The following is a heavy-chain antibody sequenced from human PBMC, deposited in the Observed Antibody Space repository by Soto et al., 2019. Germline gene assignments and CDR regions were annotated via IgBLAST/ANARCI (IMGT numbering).Heavy chain of an antibody. V-gene: IGHV4-38-2*02. Sequence: SETLSLTCPVSGYSISSGYYWGWIRQPPGKGLEWIGSIYHSGSTYYNPSLKSRVTISVDTSKNQFSLKLSSVTAADTAVYYCARDLIAVAGTFDYWGQGTLVTVSS. J-gene: IGHJ4*02. CDR2: IYHSGST. CDR1: GYSISSGYY. D-gene: IGHD6-19*01. CDR3: ARDLIAVAGTFDY.